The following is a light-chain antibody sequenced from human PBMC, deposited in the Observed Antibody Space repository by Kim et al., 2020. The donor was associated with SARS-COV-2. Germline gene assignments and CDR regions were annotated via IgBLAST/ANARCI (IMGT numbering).Light chain of an antibody. Sequence: DIQLTQSPATLSASVGDRASLTCRASQSISGYLTWYQQKLGKAPSLLIYAASNRASGIPSRFSGSGSGTEFTLTISSLQLEDFAVYYCQQCISWPYTFGQGTKLEI. CDR2: AAS. CDR3: QQCISWPYT. CDR1: QSISGY. J-gene: IGKJ2*01. V-gene: IGKV1-39*01.